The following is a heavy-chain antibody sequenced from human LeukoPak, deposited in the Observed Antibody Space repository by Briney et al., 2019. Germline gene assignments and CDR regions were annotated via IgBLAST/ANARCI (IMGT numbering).Heavy chain of an antibody. V-gene: IGHV3-66*01. CDR2: IYRDGTI. CDR1: GVTVNNDY. Sequence: GGSLRLSCVASGVTVNNDYFNWVRQAPGKGLEWIAVIYRDGTIYYADSVRDRFTISRDNSKNTLYLQMNSLRAEDTAVYYCARDQTSRQIYGSETNWFDPWGQGTLVTVSS. J-gene: IGHJ5*02. D-gene: IGHD3-10*01. CDR3: ARDQTSRQIYGSETNWFDP.